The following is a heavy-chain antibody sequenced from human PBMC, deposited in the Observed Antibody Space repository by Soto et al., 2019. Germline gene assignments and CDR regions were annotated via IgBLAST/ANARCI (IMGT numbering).Heavy chain of an antibody. Sequence: GGSLRLSCAASGFTFSSYGMHWVRQAPGKGLEWVAVISYDGSNRYYADSVKGRFTISRDNSKNTLYLQMNSLRGEDTAVYYCAKGWELVSYFKYGMDVWGHGTTVTVSS. J-gene: IGHJ6*02. V-gene: IGHV3-30*18. CDR1: GFTFSSYG. CDR2: ISYDGSNR. CDR3: AKGWELVSYFKYGMDV. D-gene: IGHD1-26*01.